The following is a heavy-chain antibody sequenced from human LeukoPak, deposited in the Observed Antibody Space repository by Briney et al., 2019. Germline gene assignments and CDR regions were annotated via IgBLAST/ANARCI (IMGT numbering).Heavy chain of an antibody. CDR3: AKARVARAYYSSRGYYNFNY. D-gene: IGHD2-2*01. CDR2: ISSSAGSK. Sequence: GGSLRLSCATSGFTFSSYAMTWVRQAPGKGLDWVSSISSSAGSKYYADSVKGRFTISRDNSRNTLFLQMDGLRAEDTAMYYCAKARVARAYYSSRGYYNFNYWGQGTLVTVSS. V-gene: IGHV3-23*01. CDR1: GFTFSSYA. J-gene: IGHJ4*02.